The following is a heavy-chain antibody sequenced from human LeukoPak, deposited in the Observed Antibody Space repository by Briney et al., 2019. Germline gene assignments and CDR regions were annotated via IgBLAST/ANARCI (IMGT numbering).Heavy chain of an antibody. CDR3: ARWGGYCTGGSCYPLYYFDS. D-gene: IGHD2-15*01. J-gene: IGHJ4*02. CDR1: GYSFASYW. V-gene: IGHV5-51*01. CDR2: IHPPDSDT. Sequence: GESLKISCKGSGYSFASYWIGWVRQMPGKGLEWMGIIHPPDSDTRYSPSFQGQVTISADKSINTAYLQWNSLKASDTAMYYCARWGGYCTGGSCYPLYYFDSWGQGTLVTVSS.